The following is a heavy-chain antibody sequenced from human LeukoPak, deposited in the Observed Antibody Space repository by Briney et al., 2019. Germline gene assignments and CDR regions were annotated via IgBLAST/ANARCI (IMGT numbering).Heavy chain of an antibody. CDR1: GYTLTSYD. V-gene: IGHV1-8*02. CDR3: AREYSSSSKQLYYYYGMDV. CDR2: MNPNSGNT. D-gene: IGHD6-6*01. Sequence: ASVKVSCKASGYTLTSYDINWVRQATGQGLEWMGWMNPNSGNTGYAQKFQGRVTMTMNTSISTAYMELSSLRSEDTAVYYCAREYSSSSKQLYYYYGMDVRGQGTTVTVSS. J-gene: IGHJ6*02.